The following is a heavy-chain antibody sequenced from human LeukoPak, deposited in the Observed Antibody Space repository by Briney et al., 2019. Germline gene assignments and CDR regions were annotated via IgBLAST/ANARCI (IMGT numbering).Heavy chain of an antibody. J-gene: IGHJ4*02. CDR2: ISGSGDTT. D-gene: IGHD5-18*01. V-gene: IGHV3-23*01. CDR3: AKSYSYGYACFDY. Sequence: GGSLRLSCAASGFTFSSYAMNWVRQAPGRGLEWVSTISGSGDTTYHADSVKGRFTISRDNSKNTLYLQMNSLRAEDTAVYYCAKSYSYGYACFDYWGQGTLVTVSS. CDR1: GFTFSSYA.